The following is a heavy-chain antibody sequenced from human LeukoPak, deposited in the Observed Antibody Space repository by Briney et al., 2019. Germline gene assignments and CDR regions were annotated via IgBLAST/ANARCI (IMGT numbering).Heavy chain of an antibody. D-gene: IGHD6-19*01. J-gene: IGHJ4*02. Sequence: GGSLRLSCAASGFTVSSNYMSWVRQAPGKGLEWVSVIYSGGSTYYADSVKGRFTISRDNSKNTLYLQMNSLRAEDTAVYYCARDRAVAGTEYFDYWGQGTLVTVSS. CDR1: GFTVSSNY. V-gene: IGHV3-66*01. CDR2: IYSGGST. CDR3: ARDRAVAGTEYFDY.